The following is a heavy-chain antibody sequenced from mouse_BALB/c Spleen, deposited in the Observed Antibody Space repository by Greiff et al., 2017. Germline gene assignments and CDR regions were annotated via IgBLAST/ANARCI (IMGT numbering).Heavy chain of an antibody. CDR3: ARRENYYGSSPPLGY. V-gene: IGHV1-9*01. D-gene: IGHD1-1*01. J-gene: IGHJ2*01. CDR1: GYTFSSYW. Sequence: VQLQQSGAELMKPGASVKISCKATGYTFSSYWIEWVKQRPGHGLEWIGEILPGSGSTNYNEKFKGKATFTADTSSNTAYMQLSSLTSEDSAVYYCARRENYYGSSPPLGYWGQGTTLTVSS. CDR2: ILPGSGST.